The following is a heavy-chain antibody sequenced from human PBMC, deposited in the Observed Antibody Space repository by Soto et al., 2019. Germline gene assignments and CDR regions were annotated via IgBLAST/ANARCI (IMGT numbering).Heavy chain of an antibody. J-gene: IGHJ5*02. CDR1: GYTFTSYA. Sequence: GASVKVSCKASGYTFTSYAMHWVRQAPGQRLEWMGWINAGNGNTKYSQKFQGRVTITRDTSASTAYMELSSLRSEDTAVYYCARGDFWSGYYIANWFDPWGQGTLVTVPQ. CDR3: ARGDFWSGYYIANWFDP. V-gene: IGHV1-3*01. D-gene: IGHD3-3*01. CDR2: INAGNGNT.